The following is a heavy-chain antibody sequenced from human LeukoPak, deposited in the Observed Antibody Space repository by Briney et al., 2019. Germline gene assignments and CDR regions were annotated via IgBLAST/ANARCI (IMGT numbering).Heavy chain of an antibody. CDR1: GFTFSSYS. Sequence: PGGSLRLSCAASGFTFSSYSMNWVRQAPGRGLEWVSYISSSSSSTIYFADSVKGRFTISRDNAKNSLYLQMNSLRAEDTAVYYCARDHSSGRPAFDYWGQGTLVTVSS. CDR3: ARDHSSGRPAFDY. CDR2: ISSSSSSTI. J-gene: IGHJ4*02. V-gene: IGHV3-48*01. D-gene: IGHD6-19*01.